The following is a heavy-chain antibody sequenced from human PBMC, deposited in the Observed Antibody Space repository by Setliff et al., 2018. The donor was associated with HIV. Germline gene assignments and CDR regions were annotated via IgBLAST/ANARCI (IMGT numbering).Heavy chain of an antibody. CDR3: ARGANFWSGYDS. CDR2: IYYSGST. CDR1: SDSISPYY. J-gene: IGHJ4*02. Sequence: SETLSLTCTVSSDSISPYYWSWIRQPPGRGLEWIGFIYYSGSTNYSPSLKSRVTISLDSSKDQFSLKLTSVTAADAAVYYCARGANFWSGYDSWGQGTLVTVSS. D-gene: IGHD3-3*01. V-gene: IGHV4-59*01.